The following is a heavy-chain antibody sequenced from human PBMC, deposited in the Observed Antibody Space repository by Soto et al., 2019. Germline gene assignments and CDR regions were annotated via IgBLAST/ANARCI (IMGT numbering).Heavy chain of an antibody. V-gene: IGHV1-69*05. CDR3: ARHVPAAGYYYGRDV. Sequence: QVQLVQSGAEVKKPGSSVKVSCKASGGTFSSYAISWVRQAPGQGLEWMGGIIPIFGTANYAQKFQGRVTXTTXXSXCTAYMELSSLRSEDTAVYYCARHVPAAGYYYGRDVWGQGTTVTVSS. J-gene: IGHJ6*02. CDR2: IIPIFGTA. CDR1: GGTFSSYA. D-gene: IGHD2-2*01.